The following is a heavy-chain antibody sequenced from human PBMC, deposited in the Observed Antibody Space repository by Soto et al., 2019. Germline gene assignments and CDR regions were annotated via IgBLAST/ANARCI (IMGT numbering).Heavy chain of an antibody. CDR1: GFTFSSYA. J-gene: IGHJ4*02. CDR2: ISGSGGST. Sequence: GGSLRLSCAASGFTFSSYAMSWVRQAPGKGLEWVSAISGSGGSTYYADSVKGRFTISRENSKNTLYLQMNSLRAEDTAVYYCEKPGYATRGYYYDSSGYYFDYWGQGTLVTVSS. V-gene: IGHV3-23*01. D-gene: IGHD3-22*01. CDR3: EKPGYATRGYYYDSSGYYFDY.